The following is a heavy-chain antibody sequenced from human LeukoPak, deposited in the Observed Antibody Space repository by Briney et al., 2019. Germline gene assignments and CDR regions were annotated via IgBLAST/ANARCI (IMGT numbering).Heavy chain of an antibody. D-gene: IGHD3-22*01. CDR1: GFTFSSYA. J-gene: IGHJ6*02. Sequence: GGSLRLSCAASGFTFSSYAMHWVRQAPGKGLEWVAVISYDGSNKYYADSVKGRFTISRDNSKDTLYLQMNSLRAEDTAVYYCARDFHYEDYYYYGMDVWGQGTTVTVSS. CDR3: ARDFHYEDYYYYGMDV. CDR2: ISYDGSNK. V-gene: IGHV3-30*04.